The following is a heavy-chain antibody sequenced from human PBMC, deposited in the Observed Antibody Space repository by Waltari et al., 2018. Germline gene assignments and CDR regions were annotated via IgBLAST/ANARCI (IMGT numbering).Heavy chain of an antibody. Sequence: EVQLVESGGGLIQPGGSLRLSCAASGFTVSSNYMSWVRQAPGKGLKWGSVIYSGGSTYYADSVKGRFTISRDNAKNTLYLQMNSLRAEDTAVYYCARDQERSSGWPYYFDYWGQGTLVTVSS. J-gene: IGHJ4*02. V-gene: IGHV3-53*01. CDR3: ARDQERSSGWPYYFDY. CDR1: GFTVSSNY. D-gene: IGHD6-19*01. CDR2: IYSGGST.